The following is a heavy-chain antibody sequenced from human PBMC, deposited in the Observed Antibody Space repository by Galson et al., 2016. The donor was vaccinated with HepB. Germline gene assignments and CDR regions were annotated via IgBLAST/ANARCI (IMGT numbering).Heavy chain of an antibody. CDR3: ARGYSSGWWAPGGTANWFDP. V-gene: IGHV1-69*13. Sequence: SVKVSCKASGGNFSSYAVTWVRQAPGQGLEWMGGIVPLYDTSTYAQKFQGRLTITAAESTNIVYMDLTSLTSEDTAVYYCARGYSSGWWAPGGTANWFDPWGLGTLVTVSS. J-gene: IGHJ5*02. D-gene: IGHD6-19*01. CDR2: IVPLYDTS. CDR1: GGNFSSYA.